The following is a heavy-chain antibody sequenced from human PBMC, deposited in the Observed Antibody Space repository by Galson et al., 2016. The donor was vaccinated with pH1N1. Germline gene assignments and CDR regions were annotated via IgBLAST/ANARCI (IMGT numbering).Heavy chain of an antibody. V-gene: IGHV4-59*11. CDR3: ASLLWFGELGGYFQH. CDR1: GGSISSHD. J-gene: IGHJ1*01. CDR2: IYYSGST. Sequence: VSGGSISSHDWSWIRQPPGKGLEWIGCIYYSGSTNYNPSVKSQVTISVDTSKNQFSLKLSSVTDADTAVYYCASLLWFGELGGYFQHWGQGTLVTVSS. D-gene: IGHD3-10*01.